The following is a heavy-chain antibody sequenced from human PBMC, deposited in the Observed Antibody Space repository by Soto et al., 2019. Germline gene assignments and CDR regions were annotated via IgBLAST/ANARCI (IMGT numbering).Heavy chain of an antibody. J-gene: IGHJ3*01. D-gene: IGHD3-22*01. Sequence: GGSLRLSCAASGFTFRNYGMNCVRQAPGKGLEWVSYIGIGSSTKYYADSVKGRFTISRDNAKNSLYLQMNSLRAEDTAVYYCARDQLYYNDISGRPLNAFDVWGQGTMVTVSS. V-gene: IGHV3-48*01. CDR3: ARDQLYYNDISGRPLNAFDV. CDR2: IGIGSSTK. CDR1: GFTFRNYG.